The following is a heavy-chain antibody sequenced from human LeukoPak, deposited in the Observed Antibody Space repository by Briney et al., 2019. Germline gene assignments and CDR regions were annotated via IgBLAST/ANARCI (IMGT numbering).Heavy chain of an antibody. Sequence: GRSLRLSCAASGFTFDDYAMHWVRQAPGKGLEWVSGISWNSGSIGYADSVKGRFTISRDNAKNSLYLQMNSLRAEDTALYYCAKEGYSGYDFSEGDYWGQGTLVTVSS. D-gene: IGHD5-12*01. CDR1: GFTFDDYA. CDR2: ISWNSGSI. J-gene: IGHJ4*02. V-gene: IGHV3-9*01. CDR3: AKEGYSGYDFSEGDY.